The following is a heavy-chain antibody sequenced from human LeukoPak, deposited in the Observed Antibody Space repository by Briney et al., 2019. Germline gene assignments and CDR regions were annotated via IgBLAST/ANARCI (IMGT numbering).Heavy chain of an antibody. CDR2: IYYRGTT. CDR3: ARTIGDYVPYFDY. V-gene: IGHV4-39*01. CDR1: GGSISSRSYY. D-gene: IGHD4-17*01. J-gene: IGHJ4*01. Sequence: SETLSLTCTVSGGSISSRSYYWGWIRQPPGKGLEWIGSIYYRGTTYYSPPLKSRVTISVDTSKNQFSLRLSSVTAADTAVYYCARTIGDYVPYFDYWGHGTLVTVSS.